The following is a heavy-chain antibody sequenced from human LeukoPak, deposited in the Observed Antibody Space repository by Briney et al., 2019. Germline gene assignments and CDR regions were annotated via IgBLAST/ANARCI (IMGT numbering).Heavy chain of an antibody. Sequence: PSETLSLTCTVSGGSISSSGYYWSWIRQPPGKGLEWIGEINHSGSTNYNPSLKSRVTISVDTSKNQFSLKLSSVTAADTAVYYCARRAYYDSSGYYYAFAFDIWGQGTMVTVSS. D-gene: IGHD3-22*01. CDR1: GGSISSSGYY. CDR2: INHSGST. V-gene: IGHV4-39*07. CDR3: ARRAYYDSSGYYYAFAFDI. J-gene: IGHJ3*02.